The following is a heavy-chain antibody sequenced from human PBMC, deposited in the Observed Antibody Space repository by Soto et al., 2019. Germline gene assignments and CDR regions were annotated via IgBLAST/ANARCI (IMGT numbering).Heavy chain of an antibody. CDR1: GFTFSSYA. CDR3: AKDPDRIAVADPYFDY. D-gene: IGHD6-19*01. Sequence: GGSLRLSCAASGFTFSSYAMSWVRQAPGKGLEWVSAISGSGGSTYYADSVKGRFTISRDNSKNTLYLQMNSLRAEDTAVYYCAKDPDRIAVADPYFDYWGQGTLVTVSS. J-gene: IGHJ4*02. V-gene: IGHV3-23*01. CDR2: ISGSGGST.